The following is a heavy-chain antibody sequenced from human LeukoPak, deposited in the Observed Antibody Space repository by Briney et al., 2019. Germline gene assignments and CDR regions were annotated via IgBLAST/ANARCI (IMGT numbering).Heavy chain of an antibody. D-gene: IGHD2-2*01. Sequence: ASVKVSCKASGGTFSSYAIRWVRQAPGQGLEWMGGIIPIFGTANYAQKFQGRVTITADESTSTAYMELSSLRSEDTAVYYCARPSPYCSSTSCYDGNWFDPWGQGTLVTVSS. CDR1: GGTFSSYA. V-gene: IGHV1-69*13. J-gene: IGHJ5*02. CDR2: IIPIFGTA. CDR3: ARPSPYCSSTSCYDGNWFDP.